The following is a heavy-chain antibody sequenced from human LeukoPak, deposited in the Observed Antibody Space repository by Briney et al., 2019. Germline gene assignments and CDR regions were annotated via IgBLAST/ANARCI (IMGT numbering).Heavy chain of an antibody. J-gene: IGHJ4*02. CDR2: ISVDSGST. Sequence: GGSLRLSCAASGFTFSSYTMSWVRQAPGKGLEWVSSISVDSGSTTYADSVKGRFTISRDNSKNTLYLQMNSLRVDDTAVYYCAPIGGWGTYPLDYWGQGPLVTVSS. D-gene: IGHD3-16*01. V-gene: IGHV3-23*01. CDR3: APIGGWGTYPLDY. CDR1: GFTFSSYT.